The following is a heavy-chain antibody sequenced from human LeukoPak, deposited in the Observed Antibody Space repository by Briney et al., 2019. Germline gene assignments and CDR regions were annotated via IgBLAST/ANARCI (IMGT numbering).Heavy chain of an antibody. Sequence: GGSLRLSCAVSGFTFSNAWMSWVRQAPGKGLEWVSYISSGSSMINYADSVKGRFAISRDNAKNSLYLQMNSLRAEDTAVYYCARDIAPSAIPDAFDFWGQGTMVTV. CDR3: ARDIAPSAIPDAFDF. CDR2: ISSGSSMI. V-gene: IGHV3-48*01. CDR1: GFTFSNAW. D-gene: IGHD2-2*02. J-gene: IGHJ3*01.